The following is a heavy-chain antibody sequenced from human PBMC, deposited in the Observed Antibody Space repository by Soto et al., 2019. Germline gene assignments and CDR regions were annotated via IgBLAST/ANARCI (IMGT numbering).Heavy chain of an antibody. V-gene: IGHV1-18*01. D-gene: IGHD5-18*01. CDR3: ARCIQKYYYYGMDV. J-gene: IGHJ6*02. CDR1: GYTFYSHS. Sequence: QAQLVQSGAEVKKPGASVKVSCKASGYTFYSHSISWVRQAPGQGLGWMGRISGVNSNTKYAKKFRGRVTMTTRTTTSIVYLEPRNLRSDDTAVYYCARCIQKYYYYGMDVWGQGTTVTVSS. CDR2: ISGVNSNT.